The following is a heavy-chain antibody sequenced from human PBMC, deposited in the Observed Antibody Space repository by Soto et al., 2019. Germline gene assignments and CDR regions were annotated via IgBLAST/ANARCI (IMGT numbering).Heavy chain of an antibody. V-gene: IGHV4-39*01. CDR1: GGSISSSSYY. CDR3: AAYQGSLIGFFEY. D-gene: IGHD1-26*01. Sequence: QLQLQESGQGLVKPSETLSLTCTVSGGSISSSSYYCGWIRQPPGKGLEWIGSIYYSGSTYYNPSLKSRVTIAVNTSTNQSSLKLSSVTAGDTAVYYCAAYQGSLIGFFEYWGKGTLVTVSS. CDR2: IYYSGST. J-gene: IGHJ4*02.